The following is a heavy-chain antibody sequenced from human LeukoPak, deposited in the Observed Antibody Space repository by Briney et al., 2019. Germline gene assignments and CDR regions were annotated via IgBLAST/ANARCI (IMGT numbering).Heavy chain of an antibody. CDR2: ISYSGST. V-gene: IGHV4-59*01. CDR1: GGSISSYY. Sequence: PSETLSLTCTVSGGSISSYYRSWIRQPPGKGLEWIGYISYSGSTNYNPSLKSRVTISVDTSKNQFSLKLSSVTAADTAVYYCATLSYSDTWYYFDSWGQGTLVTVSS. J-gene: IGHJ4*02. CDR3: ATLSYSDTWYYFDS. D-gene: IGHD1-26*01.